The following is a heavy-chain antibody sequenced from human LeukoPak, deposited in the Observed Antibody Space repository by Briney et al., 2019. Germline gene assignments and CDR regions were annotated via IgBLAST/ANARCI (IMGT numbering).Heavy chain of an antibody. J-gene: IGHJ4*02. CDR2: INPNSGGT. V-gene: IGHV1-2*02. D-gene: IGHD4-17*01. CDR1: GYTFTGYY. Sequence: ASVKVSCKASGYTFTGYYMHWVQQAPGQGLEWMGWINPNSGGTNYAQRFQGRVTMTRGTSISTAYMELSGLRSDDTAVYYCARGEFPTVTLWFGYWGQGTLVTVSS. CDR3: ARGEFPTVTLWFGY.